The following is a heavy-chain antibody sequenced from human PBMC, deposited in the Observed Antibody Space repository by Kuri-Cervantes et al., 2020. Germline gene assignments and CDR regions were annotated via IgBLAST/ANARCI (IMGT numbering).Heavy chain of an antibody. Sequence: ESLKISCTVSGGSVSRGNYYWSWIRQPPGKGPEWIGYIHYSGSTNSNPSLKSRVTISVDTSKNQFSLKLSSVTAADTAVYYCARDLGDYVWGSYRYLGYWGQGTLVTVSS. CDR1: GGSVSRGNYY. V-gene: IGHV4-61*01. D-gene: IGHD3-16*02. J-gene: IGHJ4*02. CDR3: ARDLGDYVWGSYRYLGY. CDR2: IHYSGST.